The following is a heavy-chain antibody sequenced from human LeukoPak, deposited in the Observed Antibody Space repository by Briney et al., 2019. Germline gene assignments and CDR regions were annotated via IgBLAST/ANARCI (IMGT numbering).Heavy chain of an antibody. CDR1: GYTFTSYG. J-gene: IGHJ3*02. D-gene: IGHD2-15*01. CDR2: ISAYNGNT. CDR3: ASGVVVVVAATRGDAFDI. V-gene: IGHV1-18*01. Sequence: ASVKVSCKASGYTFTSYGISWVRQAPGQGLEWMGWISAYNGNTNYAQKLQGRVTMTTDTSTSTAYMELSRLRSGDTAVDYCASGVVVVVAATRGDAFDIWGQGTMVTVSS.